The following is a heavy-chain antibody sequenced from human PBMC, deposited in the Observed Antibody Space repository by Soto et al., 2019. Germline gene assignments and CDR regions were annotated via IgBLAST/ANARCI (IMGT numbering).Heavy chain of an antibody. D-gene: IGHD2-15*01. CDR2: ISAYNGNT. V-gene: IGHV1-18*01. CDR3: ARLSLGYCSGGSCYPNSHDAFDI. J-gene: IGHJ3*02. Sequence: GASVKVSCKASGYTFTSYGISWVRQAPGQRLEWMGWISAYNGNTNYAQKLQGRVTMTTDTSTSTAYMELRSLRSDDTAVYYCARLSLGYCSGGSCYPNSHDAFDIWGQGTMVTVSS. CDR1: GYTFTSYG.